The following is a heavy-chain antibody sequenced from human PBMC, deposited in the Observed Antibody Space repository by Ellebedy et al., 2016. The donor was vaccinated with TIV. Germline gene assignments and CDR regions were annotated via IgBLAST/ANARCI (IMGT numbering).Heavy chain of an antibody. CDR3: ASELVGTTDFDY. V-gene: IGHV3-33*01. J-gene: IGHJ4*02. CDR2: IWHDGSHS. D-gene: IGHD1-26*01. CDR1: GFTFSIYS. Sequence: GESLKISCAASGFTFSIYSMHWVRQAPGKGLEWVGIIWHDGSHSYYADSVKGRFTISRDNSKNTVDLQMNSLRADDTAVYYCASELVGTTDFDYWGQGTLVTVSS.